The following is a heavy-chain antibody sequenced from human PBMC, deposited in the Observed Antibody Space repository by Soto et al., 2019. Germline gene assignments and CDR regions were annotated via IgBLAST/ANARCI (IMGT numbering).Heavy chain of an antibody. CDR2: IKQDGSEK. J-gene: IGHJ6*04. CDR1: GFTFSSYW. Sequence: GGSLRLSCAASGFTFSSYWMSWVRQAPGKGLEWVANIKQDGSEKYYVGSVKGRFTISRDNAKNSLYLQMNSLRAEDTAVYYCARGIGETAAAGSMDVWGEGPTVTVSS. CDR3: ARGIGETAAAGSMDV. V-gene: IGHV3-7*05. D-gene: IGHD6-13*01.